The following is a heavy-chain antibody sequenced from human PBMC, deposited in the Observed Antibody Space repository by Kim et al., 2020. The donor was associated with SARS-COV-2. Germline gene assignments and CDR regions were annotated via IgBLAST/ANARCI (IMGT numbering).Heavy chain of an antibody. CDR1: GFTFSSYA. CDR3: AKVVRGYSWSYSCFDY. CDR2: ISGSGGST. V-gene: IGHV3-23*01. D-gene: IGHD1-26*01. J-gene: IGHJ4*02. Sequence: GGSLRLSCAASGFTFSSYAMSWVRQAPGKGLEWVSAISGSGGSTYYADSVKGRFTISRDNSKNTLYLQMNSLRAEDTAVYYCAKVVRGYSWSYSCFDYWGQGTLVTVSS.